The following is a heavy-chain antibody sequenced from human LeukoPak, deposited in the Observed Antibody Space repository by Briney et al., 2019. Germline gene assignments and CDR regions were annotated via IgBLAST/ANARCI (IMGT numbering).Heavy chain of an antibody. D-gene: IGHD3-9*01. V-gene: IGHV4-34*01. CDR2: INHSGST. Sequence: SETLSLTCAVYGGSFSGYYWSWIRQPPGKGLEWIGEINHSGSTNYNPSLKSRVTISVDTSKNQFSLKLSSVTAADTAVCYCARGPIRYFDWLPSYYFDYWGQGTLVTVSS. J-gene: IGHJ4*02. CDR3: ARGPIRYFDWLPSYYFDY. CDR1: GGSFSGYY.